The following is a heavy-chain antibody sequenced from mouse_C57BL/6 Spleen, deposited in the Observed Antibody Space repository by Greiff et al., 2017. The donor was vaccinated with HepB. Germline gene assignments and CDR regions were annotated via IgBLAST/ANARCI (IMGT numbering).Heavy chain of an antibody. CDR1: GFTFSSYA. D-gene: IGHD4-1*01. CDR2: ISDGGSYT. V-gene: IGHV5-4*01. Sequence: EVQGVESGGGLVKPGGSLKLSCAASGFTFSSYAMSWVRQTPEKRLEWVATISDGGSYTYYPDNVKGRFTISRDNAKNNLYLQMSHLKSEDTAMYYCARDRLTGTWYFDVWGTGTTVTVSS. J-gene: IGHJ1*03. CDR3: ARDRLTGTWYFDV.